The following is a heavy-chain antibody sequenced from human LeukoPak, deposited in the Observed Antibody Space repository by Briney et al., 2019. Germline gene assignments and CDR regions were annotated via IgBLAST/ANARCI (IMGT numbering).Heavy chain of an antibody. V-gene: IGHV3-30*02. J-gene: IGHJ4*02. CDR1: GFTFSSYG. CDR3: AKRLHDKPALDC. CDR2: IRYDGSSK. D-gene: IGHD2-21*01. Sequence: PGGSLRLSCAASGFTFSSYGMHWLRQAPGKGLEWVAYIRYDGSSKYFADAVQGRFTISRDNSKNTLYLQMNSLRAEDTAVYYCAKRLHDKPALDCWGQGTLVTVSS.